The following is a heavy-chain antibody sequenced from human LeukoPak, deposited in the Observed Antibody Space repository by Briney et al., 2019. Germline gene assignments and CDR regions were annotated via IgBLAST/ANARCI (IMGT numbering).Heavy chain of an antibody. Sequence: SETLSLTCTVSGGSISSSTYYWGWIRRPPGKGLEWIGNIYYSGNTYYNPSLKSRVTISVDTSKNQFSLELISVTAADTAVYYCARRGSTVTTPDFWGQGTLVTVSS. CDR1: GGSISSSTYY. CDR2: IYYSGNT. J-gene: IGHJ4*02. D-gene: IGHD4-17*01. CDR3: ARRGSTVTTPDF. V-gene: IGHV4-39*01.